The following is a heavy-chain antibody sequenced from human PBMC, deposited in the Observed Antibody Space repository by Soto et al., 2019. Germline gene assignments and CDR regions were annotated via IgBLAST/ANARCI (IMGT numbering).Heavy chain of an antibody. D-gene: IGHD6-13*01. Sequence: PGGSLRLSCAASGFTFSSYSMNWVRQAPGKGLEWVSSISSSSSYIYYADSVKGRFTISRDNAKNSLYLQMNSLRAEDTAVYYCARAVVAAAGTYYYYYGMDVWGQGTTVTVSS. CDR2: ISSSSSYI. J-gene: IGHJ6*02. CDR3: ARAVVAAAGTYYYYYGMDV. V-gene: IGHV3-21*01. CDR1: GFTFSSYS.